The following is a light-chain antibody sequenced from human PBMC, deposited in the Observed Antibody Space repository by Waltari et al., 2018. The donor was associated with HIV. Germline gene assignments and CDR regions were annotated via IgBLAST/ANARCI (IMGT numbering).Light chain of an antibody. V-gene: IGKV1-5*03. J-gene: IGKJ2*01. CDR2: KAS. Sequence: DIQKTQSPSTLPPSVGARVTTTCRASQSISSWLAWYQQKPGKAPKLLIYKASSLESGVPSRFSGSGSGTEFTLTISSLQPDDFATYYCQQYNSYPYTFGQGTKLEIK. CDR3: QQYNSYPYT. CDR1: QSISSW.